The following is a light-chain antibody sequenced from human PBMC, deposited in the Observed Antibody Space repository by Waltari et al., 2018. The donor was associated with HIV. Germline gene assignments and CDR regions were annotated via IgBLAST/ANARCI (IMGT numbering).Light chain of an antibody. CDR1: SSNIGSGYD. V-gene: IGLV1-40*01. CDR3: RCEDSSVGGWV. Sequence: QSVLTQPPSVSGAPGQRVTIPCSGSSSNIGSGYDVLWYQQLPRTAPKLLIYANSARPSGRPDRCSGSKSGTSASVAITGLQAGDEAAHYCRCEDSSVGGWVFGGGAKLTVL. J-gene: IGLJ3*02. CDR2: ANS.